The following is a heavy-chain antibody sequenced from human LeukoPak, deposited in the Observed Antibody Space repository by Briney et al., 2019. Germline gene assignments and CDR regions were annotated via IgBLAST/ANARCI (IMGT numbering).Heavy chain of an antibody. V-gene: IGHV3-66*01. Sequence: GGSLRLSCAASGFTVRSNYMSWVRQAPGKGLEWVSVIYSGGTTYYADSVKGRFTISRDNSKNTLYLQMISLRAEDTAVYYCARGSNSSSFRYYFDNWGQGTLVTVSS. CDR3: ARGSNSSSFRYYFDN. D-gene: IGHD6-6*01. CDR1: GFTVRSNY. J-gene: IGHJ4*02. CDR2: IYSGGTT.